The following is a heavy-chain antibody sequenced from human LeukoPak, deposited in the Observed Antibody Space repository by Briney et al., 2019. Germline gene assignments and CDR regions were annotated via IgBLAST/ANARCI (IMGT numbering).Heavy chain of an antibody. J-gene: IGHJ6*03. D-gene: IGHD5-18*01. CDR1: GGSLSSSSYY. V-gene: IGHV4-39*01. CDR2: IYYSGST. CDR3: AGLGYSYGFHYYYYYMDV. Sequence: PSETLSLTCTVSGGSLSSSSYYWGWIRQPPGKGLEWIGSIYYSGSTYYNPSLKSRVTISVDTSRNQFSLKLSSVTAADTAVYYCAGLGYSYGFHYYYYYMDVWGKGTTVTVSS.